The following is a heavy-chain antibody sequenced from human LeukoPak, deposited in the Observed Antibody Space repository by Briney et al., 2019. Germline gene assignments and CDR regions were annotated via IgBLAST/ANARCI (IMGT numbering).Heavy chain of an antibody. CDR1: GGSISSYY. D-gene: IGHD3-22*01. J-gene: IGHJ6*02. CDR3: ARDSHYDSSVYPGYYSYYGMDV. CDR2: IYYSGST. V-gene: IGHV4-59*12. Sequence: SETLSLTCTVSGGSISSYYWSWIRQPPGKGLEWIGYIYYSGSTNYNPSLKSRVTISVDTSKNQFSLKLSSVTADDTAVYYCARDSHYDSSVYPGYYSYYGMDVWGQGTTVTVSS.